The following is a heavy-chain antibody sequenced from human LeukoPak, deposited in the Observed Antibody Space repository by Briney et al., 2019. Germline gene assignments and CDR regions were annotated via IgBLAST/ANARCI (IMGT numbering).Heavy chain of an antibody. J-gene: IGHJ4*02. CDR1: GYTLTELS. V-gene: IGHV1-24*01. D-gene: IGHD5-12*01. Sequence: ASVKVSCKVSGYTLTELSMHWVRQAPGKGLEWMGGFDPEDGETIYAQKFQGRVTMTRDTSISTAYMELSRLRSDDTAVYYCAAIYGGYVVFNYWGQGTLVTVSS. CDR2: FDPEDGET. CDR3: AAIYGGYVVFNY.